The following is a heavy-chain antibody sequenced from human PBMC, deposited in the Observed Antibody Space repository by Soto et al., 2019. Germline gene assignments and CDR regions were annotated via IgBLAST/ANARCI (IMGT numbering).Heavy chain of an antibody. CDR2: ISWNSGSI. J-gene: IGHJ6*03. Sequence: PGGSLRLSCAASGFTFDDYAMHWVRQAPGKGLEWVSGISWNSGSIGYADSVKGRFTISRDNAKNSLYLQMNSLRAEDTALYYCAKDRGSGYDRGGYYYYYMDVWGKGTTVTVSS. CDR3: AKDRGSGYDRGGYYYYYMDV. V-gene: IGHV3-9*01. D-gene: IGHD5-12*01. CDR1: GFTFDDYA.